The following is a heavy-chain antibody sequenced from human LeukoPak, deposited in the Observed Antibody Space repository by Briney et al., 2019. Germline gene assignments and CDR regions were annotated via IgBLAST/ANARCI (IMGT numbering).Heavy chain of an antibody. V-gene: IGHV3-66*01. D-gene: IGHD4-11*01. CDR2: IYSGGST. J-gene: IGHJ3*02. Sequence: GGSLRLSCAVSGFTVSSNYMSWVRQAPGKGLEWVSIIYSGGSTYYADSVKGRFTISRDNSKNILYLQMNSLRAEDTALYYCARDSPYSDYLIGGAFNIWGQGTMVTVSS. CDR1: GFTVSSNY. CDR3: ARDSPYSDYLIGGAFNI.